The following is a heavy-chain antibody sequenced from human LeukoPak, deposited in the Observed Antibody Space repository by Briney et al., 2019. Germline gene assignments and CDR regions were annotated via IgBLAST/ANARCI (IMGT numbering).Heavy chain of an antibody. D-gene: IGHD1-20*01. V-gene: IGHV5-51*01. CDR3: ARLGITGTTLYYFDY. Sequence: KPGESLKISCKGSGYTFTTYWIAWVRQMPGKGLEWMGFIYPGDSDTRYSPSFQGQVAISADKSISTAYLQWNSLKASDTAMFYCARLGITGTTLYYFDYWGQGTLVTVSS. CDR1: GYTFTTYW. CDR2: IYPGDSDT. J-gene: IGHJ4*02.